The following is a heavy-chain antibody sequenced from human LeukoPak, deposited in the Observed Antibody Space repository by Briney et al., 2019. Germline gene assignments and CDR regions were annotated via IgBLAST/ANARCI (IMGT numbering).Heavy chain of an antibody. Sequence: ASVKVSCKASGYIFTGYYMHWVRQAPGQGLEWVGWINPNSGGTDSAQKLQGRVTMTRDTSISATYMELRTLTSDDTAVYYCARGTRGSYSSIHDWGQGTLVTVSS. CDR2: INPNSGGT. D-gene: IGHD1-26*01. J-gene: IGHJ4*02. V-gene: IGHV1-2*02. CDR1: GYIFTGYY. CDR3: ARGTRGSYSSIHD.